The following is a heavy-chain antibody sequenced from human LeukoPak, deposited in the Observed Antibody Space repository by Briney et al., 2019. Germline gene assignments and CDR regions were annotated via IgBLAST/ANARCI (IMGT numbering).Heavy chain of an antibody. V-gene: IGHV1-24*01. CDR3: ATVCSSTSCYRRANWYDP. CDR2: FDPEDGET. Sequence: ASVKVSCKVSGYTLTELSMHWVRQAPGKGPEWMGGFDPEDGETIYAQKFQGRVTMTEDTSTDTAYMELSSLRSEDTAVYYCATVCSSTSCYRRANWYDPWGQGTLVTVSS. CDR1: GYTLTELS. D-gene: IGHD2-2*01. J-gene: IGHJ5*02.